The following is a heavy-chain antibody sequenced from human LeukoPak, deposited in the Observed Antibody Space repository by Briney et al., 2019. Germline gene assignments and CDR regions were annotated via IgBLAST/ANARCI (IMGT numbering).Heavy chain of an antibody. V-gene: IGHV4-39*07. CDR3: ARDKGGSGSYRVDY. CDR2: IYYSGST. J-gene: IGHJ4*02. CDR1: GGSISSSSYY. D-gene: IGHD3-10*01. Sequence: SETLSLTCTVSGGSISSSSYYWGWIRQPPGKGLEWIGSIYYSGSTYYNPPLKSRVTISVDTSKNQFSLKLSSVTAADTAVYYCARDKGGSGSYRVDYWGQGTLVTVSS.